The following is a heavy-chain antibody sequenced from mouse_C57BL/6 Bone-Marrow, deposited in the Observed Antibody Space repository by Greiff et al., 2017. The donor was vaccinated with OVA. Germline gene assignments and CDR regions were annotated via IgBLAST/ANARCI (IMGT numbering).Heavy chain of an antibody. CDR1: GYSITSGYY. V-gene: IGHV3-6*01. CDR3: ASAKMDY. J-gene: IGHJ4*01. Sequence: ESGPGLVKPSQSLSLSCSVSGYSITSGYYWYWIRQFPGNKLEWMGYISYDGSNNYNPSLKNRISITRDTSKNQFFLKLNSVTTEDTATYCCASAKMDYWGQGTSVTVSS. CDR2: ISYDGSN.